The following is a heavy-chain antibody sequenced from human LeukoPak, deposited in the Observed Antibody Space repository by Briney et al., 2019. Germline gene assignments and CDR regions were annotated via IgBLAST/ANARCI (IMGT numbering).Heavy chain of an antibody. CDR1: GGSISSHY. Sequence: SETLSLTCTVSGGSISSHYWSWIRQPPGKGLEWIGYIYYSGSTNYNPSPKSRVTISVDTSKNQFSLELSSVTAADTAVYYCARELSGYDILTGYYTGGWFDPWGQGTLVTVSS. CDR2: IYYSGST. CDR3: ARELSGYDILTGYYTGGWFDP. V-gene: IGHV4-59*11. J-gene: IGHJ5*02. D-gene: IGHD3-9*01.